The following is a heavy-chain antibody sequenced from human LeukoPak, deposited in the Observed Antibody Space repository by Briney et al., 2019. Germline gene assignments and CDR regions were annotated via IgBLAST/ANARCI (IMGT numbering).Heavy chain of an antibody. V-gene: IGHV3-11*01. CDR3: ARVLLYCSSTSCYGMDV. CDR1: GFTFSDYY. J-gene: IGHJ6*02. D-gene: IGHD2-2*01. Sequence: GGSLRLSCAASGFTFSDYYMSWIRQAPGKGLEWVSYISSSGSTIYYADSVKGRFTISRDNAKNSLYPQMNSLRAEDTAVYYCARVLLYCSSTSCYGMDVWGQGTTVTVSS. CDR2: ISSSGSTI.